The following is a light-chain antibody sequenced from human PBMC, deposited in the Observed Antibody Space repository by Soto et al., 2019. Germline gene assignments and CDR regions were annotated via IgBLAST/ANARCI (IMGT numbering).Light chain of an antibody. CDR1: SSNIGSNA. J-gene: IGLJ1*01. CDR2: SNN. V-gene: IGLV1-44*01. CDR3: AAWDGSLKGYV. Sequence: QLVLTQPPSTSGTPGQRVTISCSGTSSNIGSNAVNWFQQLPGTAPKLLIYSNNQRPSGVPDRFSGSKSGTSASLAISGLQFEDEADYYCAAWDGSLKGYVFATGTKLTVL.